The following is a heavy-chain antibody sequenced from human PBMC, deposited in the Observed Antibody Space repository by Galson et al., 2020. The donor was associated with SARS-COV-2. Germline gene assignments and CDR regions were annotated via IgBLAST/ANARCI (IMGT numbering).Heavy chain of an antibody. CDR2: ISYDGSNK. CDR3: ARTVTTLGYYYGIDV. Sequence: GGSLRLSCAASGFTFSSYAVHWVRQAPGKGLEWVAVISYDGSNKYYADSVKGRFTISRDNSKNTLYLQMNSLRAEDTAVYYCARTVTTLGYYYGIDVWGQGTTVTVSS. J-gene: IGHJ6*02. D-gene: IGHD4-4*01. CDR1: GFTFSSYA. V-gene: IGHV3-30*04.